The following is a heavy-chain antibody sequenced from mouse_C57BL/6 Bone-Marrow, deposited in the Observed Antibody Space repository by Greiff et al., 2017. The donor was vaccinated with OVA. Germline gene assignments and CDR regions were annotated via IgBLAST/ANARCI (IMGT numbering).Heavy chain of an antibody. D-gene: IGHD1-1*01. J-gene: IGHJ1*03. V-gene: IGHV1-54*01. CDR2: INPGSGGT. CDR1: GYAFTNYL. CDR3: ATTGVATWGRWYFDV. Sequence: QVQLQQSGAELVRPGTSVKVSCKASGYAFTNYLIEWVKQRPGQGLEWIGVINPGSGGTNYNEKFKGKATLTADKSSSTAYMQLSSLTSEDSAVYFCATTGVATWGRWYFDVWGTGTTVTVSS.